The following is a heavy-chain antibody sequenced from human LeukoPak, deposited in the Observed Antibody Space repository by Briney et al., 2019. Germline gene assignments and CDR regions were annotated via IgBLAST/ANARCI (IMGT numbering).Heavy chain of an antibody. V-gene: IGHV1-46*03. J-gene: IGHJ4*02. Sequence: ASVKVSCKASGYTFTSYYMHWVRQAPGQGLEWMGIINPSGGSTSYAQKFQGRVTMTRDTSTSTVYMELSSLRCEDTAVYYCASERVVVPAAADYWAQGTLVTVSS. CDR2: INPSGGST. CDR1: GYTFTSYY. D-gene: IGHD2-2*01. CDR3: ASERVVVPAAADY.